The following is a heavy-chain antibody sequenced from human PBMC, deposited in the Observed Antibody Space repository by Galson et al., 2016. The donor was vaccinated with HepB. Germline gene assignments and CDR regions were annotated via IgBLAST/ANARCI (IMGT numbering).Heavy chain of an antibody. D-gene: IGHD1-26*01. Sequence: SLRLSCAASGFSFSNYEMNWVRQAPGKGLEWVAYISGGGETTYYADSVRGRFTTSRDNARDSVFLQMTSLRVEDTARYYCARDALGTWDLTTWGQGTLVSVSS. CDR1: GFSFSNYE. CDR2: ISGGGETT. CDR3: ARDALGTWDLTT. J-gene: IGHJ1*01. V-gene: IGHV3-48*03.